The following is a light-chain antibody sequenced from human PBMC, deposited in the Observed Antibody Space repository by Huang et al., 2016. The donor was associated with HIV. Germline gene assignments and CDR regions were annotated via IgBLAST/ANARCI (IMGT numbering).Light chain of an antibody. CDR3: QQYGSSPAT. CDR2: GAS. CDR1: QSVSSSY. J-gene: IGKJ1*01. Sequence: EIVLTQSPGTLSLSPGERANLSCRASQSVSSSYLACYQKKPGQAPRLLIYGASSRAPGLPDRFSGSGSGTDFTLTISRLEPEDFAVYYCQQYGSSPATFGQGTKVEIK. V-gene: IGKV3-20*01.